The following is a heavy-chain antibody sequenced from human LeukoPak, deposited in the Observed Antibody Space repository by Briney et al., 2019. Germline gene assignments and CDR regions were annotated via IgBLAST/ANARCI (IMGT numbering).Heavy chain of an antibody. CDR1: GGSINNYY. J-gene: IGHJ5*02. Sequence: SETLSLTCTVSGGSINNYYWSWIRQPPGKGLEWIGYIDDSGRTNYNPSLKSRVTISLDTSKNQFSLKLSSVTAADTAVYYCARESCSGASCYWRWFDPWGQGTLVTVSS. CDR3: ARESCSGASCYWRWFDP. V-gene: IGHV4-59*01. D-gene: IGHD2-15*01. CDR2: IDDSGRT.